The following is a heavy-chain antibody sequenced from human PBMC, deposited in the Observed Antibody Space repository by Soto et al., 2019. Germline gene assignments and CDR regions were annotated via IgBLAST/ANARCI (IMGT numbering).Heavy chain of an antibody. CDR1: GGSITDYS. CDR2: IFSSGST. CDR3: ARDQGVVATADNWFDP. V-gene: IGHV4-4*07. Sequence: SETLSLTCTVSGGSITDYSWVWIRQPAGKGLEWIGRIFSSGSTNYNPSLKGRITMSLDTSKNQFSLKLNSATATDTAVYFCARDQGVVATADNWFDPWGQGILVTVSS. D-gene: IGHD2-21*02. J-gene: IGHJ5*02.